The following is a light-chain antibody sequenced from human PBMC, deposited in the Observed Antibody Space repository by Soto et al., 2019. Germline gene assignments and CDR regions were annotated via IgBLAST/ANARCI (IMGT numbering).Light chain of an antibody. CDR2: GAS. Sequence: EIVLTQSPGTLSLSPGERATLSCRASQSVSSSNLAWYQQKPGQAPRLLIYGASSRATGIPDTFSGSWSGTDFTLTISRLEPEDFAVYYCQHYGSSPPDTFGQGTKLENK. CDR1: QSVSSSN. CDR3: QHYGSSPPDT. V-gene: IGKV3-20*01. J-gene: IGKJ2*01.